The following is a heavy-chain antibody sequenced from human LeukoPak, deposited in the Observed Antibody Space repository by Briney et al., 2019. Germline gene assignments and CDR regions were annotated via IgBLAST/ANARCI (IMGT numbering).Heavy chain of an antibody. Sequence: PGGSLRLSCAASGFTFSRHSMNWVRQAPGKGLEWVSSISSTTTYIYYADSVEGRFTISRDNAKNSLYLQMNSLRAEDTAVYYCARFGGGTSNYYYMDVWGKGTTVTVSS. CDR1: GFTFSRHS. J-gene: IGHJ6*03. V-gene: IGHV3-21*01. D-gene: IGHD3-16*01. CDR2: ISSTTTYI. CDR3: ARFGGGTSNYYYMDV.